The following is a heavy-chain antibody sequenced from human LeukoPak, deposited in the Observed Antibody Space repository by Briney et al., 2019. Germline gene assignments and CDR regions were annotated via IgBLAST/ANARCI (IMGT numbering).Heavy chain of an antibody. D-gene: IGHD6-13*01. CDR3: ASYSSSLEYFHP. V-gene: IGHV4-59*01. CDR2: INDSGSK. Sequence: PSGTLSLTCTGSGCTISGYYWNWIRQPPGKGPEWIAYINDSGSKNYNPHLKSRVAMSVDTSKNQFSLKFSSGTAADTAVYYCASYSSSLEYFHPWGQGTLVTVSS. J-gene: IGHJ1*01. CDR1: GCTISGYY.